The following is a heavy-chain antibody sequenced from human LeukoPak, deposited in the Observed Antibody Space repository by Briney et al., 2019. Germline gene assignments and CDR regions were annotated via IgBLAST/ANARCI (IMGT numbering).Heavy chain of an antibody. D-gene: IGHD6-19*01. V-gene: IGHV3-33*01. CDR3: ARDPGHNGWYGDN. CDR2: IWYDGSNK. J-gene: IGHJ4*02. Sequence: PGGSLRLSCAASGFTFSSYGMHWVRQAPGKGLEWVSIIWYDGSNKYYADSVKGRFTISKDNSKNTLYLQMNSLRAEDTAIYYCARDPGHNGWYGDNWGQRTLVTVSS. CDR1: GFTFSSYG.